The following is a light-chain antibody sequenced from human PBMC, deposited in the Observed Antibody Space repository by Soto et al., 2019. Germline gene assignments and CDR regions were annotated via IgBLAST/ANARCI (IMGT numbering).Light chain of an antibody. J-gene: IGLJ3*02. CDR2: GNT. Sequence: QSVLTQPPSVSGAPGQRVTISCTGSSSNIGAIYDVHWYQQLPGTAPKLLIYGNTNRPSGVPDRFSGSKSGTSASLAITGLQAEDEADYYCQSYDSSLSGWVFGGGTELTAL. V-gene: IGLV1-40*01. CDR3: QSYDSSLSGWV. CDR1: SSNIGAIYD.